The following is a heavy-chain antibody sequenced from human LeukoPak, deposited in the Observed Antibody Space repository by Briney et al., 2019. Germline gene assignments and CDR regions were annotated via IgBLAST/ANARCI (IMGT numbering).Heavy chain of an antibody. CDR2: ISYDGSNK. Sequence: GGSLRLSCAASGFTFSSYGMHWVRQAPGKGLEWVAVISYDGSNKYYADSVKGRFTISRDNSKNTLYLQMNSLRAEDTAVYYCARVRGYASTVTPPGYWGQGTLVTVSS. CDR1: GFTFSSYG. D-gene: IGHD4-17*01. J-gene: IGHJ4*02. CDR3: ARVRGYASTVTPPGY. V-gene: IGHV3-30*19.